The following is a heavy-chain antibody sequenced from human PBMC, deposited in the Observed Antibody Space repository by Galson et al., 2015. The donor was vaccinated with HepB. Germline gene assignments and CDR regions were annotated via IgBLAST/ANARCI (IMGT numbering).Heavy chain of an antibody. CDR3: AKVGRDSSSQGWCDP. CDR1: GFIFRSSG. V-gene: IGHV3-30*02. J-gene: IGHJ5*02. CDR2: IRYDGSNK. Sequence: SLRLSCAASGFIFRSSGMHWVRQAPGKGLGWVAVIRYDGSNKYYADSVKGRFTISRDNSKNTLYLQMNSLRAEDTAMYYCAKVGRDSSSQGWCDPWGQGALVTVSS. D-gene: IGHD6-13*01.